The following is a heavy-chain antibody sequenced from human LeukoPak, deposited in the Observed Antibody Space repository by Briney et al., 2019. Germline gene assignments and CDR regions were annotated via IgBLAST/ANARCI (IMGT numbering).Heavy chain of an antibody. CDR2: IYYSGST. CDR1: GAPIRSNN. CDR3: ARVYLATLDY. J-gene: IGHJ4*02. V-gene: IGHV4-59*01. D-gene: IGHD5-12*01. Sequence: PSETLSLTCTVSGAPIRSNNWGWIGQPPGKGLEWIGYIYYSGSTNYNPSLKSRVTISVDTSKNQFSLKLSSVTAADTAVYYCARVYLATLDYWGQGTLVTVSS.